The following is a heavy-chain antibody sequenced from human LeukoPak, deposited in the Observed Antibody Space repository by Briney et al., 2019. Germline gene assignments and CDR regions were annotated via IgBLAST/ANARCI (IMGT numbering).Heavy chain of an antibody. CDR1: GGSVSSGSYY. CDR2: IYYSGST. V-gene: IGHV4-61*01. CDR3: ARVDAYYDILTGSEIGYFDL. D-gene: IGHD3-9*01. J-gene: IGHJ2*01. Sequence: PSETLSLTCTVSGGSVSSGSYYWSWIRQPPGKGLEWIGYIYYSGSTNYNPSLESRVTISVDTSKNQFSLKLSSVTAADTAVYYCARVDAYYDILTGSEIGYFDLWGRGTLVTVSS.